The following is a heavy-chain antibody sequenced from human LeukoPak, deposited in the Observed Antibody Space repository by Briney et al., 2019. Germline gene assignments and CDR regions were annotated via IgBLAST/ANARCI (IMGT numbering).Heavy chain of an antibody. Sequence: SVTVSFKFSGYTLTELSMHWVRQAPGKGLDWMGRFDPEDGETIYAQKFQGRVTMTEETSTDTAYMELSSLRSEDTAVYYCATAMTAMVTYYFAYWGQGTLVTVYS. CDR1: GYTLTELS. V-gene: IGHV1-24*01. CDR3: ATAMTAMVTYYFAY. CDR2: FDPEDGET. D-gene: IGHD5-18*01. J-gene: IGHJ4*02.